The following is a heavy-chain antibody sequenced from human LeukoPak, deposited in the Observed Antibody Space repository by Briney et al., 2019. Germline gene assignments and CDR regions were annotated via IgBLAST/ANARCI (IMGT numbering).Heavy chain of an antibody. Sequence: SETLSLTCTVSGGSISSHFWSWIRQPPGKGLEWIGNIYNSGTTNYNPSLESRVTISVDTSKNQLSLQLTSVTAADTAVYYCTKATQWLAFDYWGRGTLVTVSS. D-gene: IGHD6-19*01. CDR1: GGSISSHF. J-gene: IGHJ4*02. CDR2: IYNSGTT. V-gene: IGHV4-59*11. CDR3: TKATQWLAFDY.